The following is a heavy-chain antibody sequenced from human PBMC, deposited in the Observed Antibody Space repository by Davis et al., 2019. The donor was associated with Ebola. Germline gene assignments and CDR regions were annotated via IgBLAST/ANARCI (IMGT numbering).Heavy chain of an antibody. J-gene: IGHJ4*02. CDR1: GLNFNTYP. V-gene: IGHV3-74*01. CDR3: ASYVVG. Sequence: GESLKISCEVSGLNFNTYPMNWVRQVPGKGLVWVSSINRDGTTKTYADSVKGRFTVSRDNANSMLYLQLSSLRVEDTAVYYCASYVVGWGRGTLVTVSS. D-gene: IGHD2-15*01. CDR2: INRDGTTK.